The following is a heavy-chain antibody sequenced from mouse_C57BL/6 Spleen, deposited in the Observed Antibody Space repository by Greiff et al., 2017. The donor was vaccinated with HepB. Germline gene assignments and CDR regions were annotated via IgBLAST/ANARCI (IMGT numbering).Heavy chain of an antibody. V-gene: IGHV1-82*01. D-gene: IGHD1-1*01. CDR2: IYPGDGDT. J-gene: IGHJ4*01. CDR1: GYAFSSSW. CDR3: ANYYGSSYLYAMDY. Sequence: QVQLKQSGPELVKPGASVKISCKASGYAFSSSWMNWVKQRPGKGLEWIGRIYPGDGDTNYNGKFKGKATLTADKSSSTAYMQLSSLTSEDSAVYFCANYYGSSYLYAMDYWGQGTSVTVSS.